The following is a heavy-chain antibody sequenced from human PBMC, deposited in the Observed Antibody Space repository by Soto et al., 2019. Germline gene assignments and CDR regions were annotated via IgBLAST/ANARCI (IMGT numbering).Heavy chain of an antibody. CDR1: GFSLSNARMG. D-gene: IGHD3-3*01. V-gene: IGHV2-26*01. J-gene: IGHJ4*02. CDR2: IFSNDEK. Sequence: QVTLKESGPVLVKPTEPLTLTCTVSGFSLSNARMGVSWIRQPPGKALEWLAHIFSNDEKSYSTSLKSRLTISKDTSKSQVVLTMTNMDPVDTATYYCARIHLNRRALDFWSGYYTDYFDYWGQGTLVTVSS. CDR3: ARIHLNRRALDFWSGYYTDYFDY.